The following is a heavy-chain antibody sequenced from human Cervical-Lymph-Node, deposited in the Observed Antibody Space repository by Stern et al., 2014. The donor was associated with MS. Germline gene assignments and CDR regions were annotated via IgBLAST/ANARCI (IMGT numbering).Heavy chain of an antibody. D-gene: IGHD3-22*01. V-gene: IGHV4-59*11. CDR2: IYHGGRP. CDR1: GASISSLY. CDR3: ARGNHDYSDYIGYSFWFDP. Sequence: QVQLQESGPGLVKPSETLSLNCTVSGASISSLYWNWIRQSPGKGLEWIGYIYHGGRPKYTSSFKGRVTISLDTSKNQFSLRLNSVTAADTAVYYCARGNHDYSDYIGYSFWFDPWGQGTLVSVSS. J-gene: IGHJ5*02.